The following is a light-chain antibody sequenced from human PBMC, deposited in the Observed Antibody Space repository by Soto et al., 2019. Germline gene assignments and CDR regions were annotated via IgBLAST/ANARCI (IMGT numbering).Light chain of an antibody. J-gene: IGKJ1*01. CDR2: GAS. CDR1: QSVSSTY. Sequence: EVVLTQPAGTLSLSPGERATLSCRASQSVSSTYLAWYQQRPGQAPRLLIYGASTRATDIPDRISGSGSGTDFTLTVSRLEPEDFAVYYCQHYGSTPWSFGQGTKVDIK. CDR3: QHYGSTPWS. V-gene: IGKV3-20*01.